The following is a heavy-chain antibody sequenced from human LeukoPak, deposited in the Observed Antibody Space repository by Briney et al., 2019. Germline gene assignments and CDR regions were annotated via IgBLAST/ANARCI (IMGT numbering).Heavy chain of an antibody. J-gene: IGHJ4*02. CDR2: ISTYNGHT. CDR1: GYTFNTYG. Sequence: ASVKVSCKASGYTFNTYGITWVRQAPGQGLEWMGWISTYNGHTNYAQNLQDRVTMTTDTSTTTAYMELRSLRSDDTAVYYCARGAYFDYWGQGTLVTVSS. V-gene: IGHV1-18*01. CDR3: ARGAYFDY.